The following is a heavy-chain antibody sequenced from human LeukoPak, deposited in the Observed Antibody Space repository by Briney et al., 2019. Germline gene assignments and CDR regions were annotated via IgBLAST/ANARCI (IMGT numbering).Heavy chain of an antibody. J-gene: IGHJ6*03. V-gene: IGHV4-34*01. CDR3: ARGLGYYYYMDV. D-gene: IGHD7-27*01. CDR2: INHSGST. Sequence: KPSETLSLTCAVYGGSFSGYYWSWIRQPPEKGLEWIGEINHSGSTNYNPSLKSRVTISVDTSKNQFSLKLSSVTAADTAVYYCARGLGYYYYMDVWGKGTTVTVSS. CDR1: GGSFSGYY.